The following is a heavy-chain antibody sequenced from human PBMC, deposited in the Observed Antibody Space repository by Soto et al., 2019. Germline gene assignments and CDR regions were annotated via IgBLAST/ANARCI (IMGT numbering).Heavy chain of an antibody. D-gene: IGHD3-10*01. CDR2: IWFDGSNT. V-gene: IGHV3-33*01. CDR1: GFTFTNYG. Sequence: QVQLVESGGGVVQPGRSLRLSCAASGFTFTNYGMHWVRQAPGKGLEWVALIWFDGSNTEYADSVKGRFTISRDNSKSTLYLQMNSLRAEDTAVYYCARDNTHSSGIGVKNDAFDIRGQGTMVTVSS. J-gene: IGHJ3*02. CDR3: ARDNTHSSGIGVKNDAFDI.